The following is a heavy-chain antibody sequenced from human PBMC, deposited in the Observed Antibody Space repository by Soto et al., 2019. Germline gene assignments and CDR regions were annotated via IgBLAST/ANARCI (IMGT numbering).Heavy chain of an antibody. CDR1: VFTFTSYG. V-gene: IGHV1-18*01. J-gene: IGHJ4*01. Sequence: QGQLVQSGAEVKKPGASMKVACEASVFTFTSYGIRWVRHDPGQGLEWMGWVSAYNGNTHYAQKLQGRVTMTTDTSTTTAYRELMSLRADDTAVYYCSRGGSSSQPNEDYWRHGNLVTVSS. CDR3: SRGGSSSQPNEDY. CDR2: VSAYNGNT. D-gene: IGHD6-19*01.